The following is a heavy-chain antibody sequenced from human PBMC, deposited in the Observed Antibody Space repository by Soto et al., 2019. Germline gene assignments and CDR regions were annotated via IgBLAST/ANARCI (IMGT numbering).Heavy chain of an antibody. CDR2: ISSDVVNY. CDR3: ARGGAWTPEGLGY. D-gene: IGHD2-15*01. Sequence: QVQLVESGGGVVQPGRSLRLSCAASGFTFSSFAMHWVRQSPGKGLEWLAVISSDVVNYYYAESVKGRFTISRDNSKNTLYLQMNSLRNEETAVYYCARGGAWTPEGLGYWGQGTLVTVSS. J-gene: IGHJ4*02. V-gene: IGHV3-30-3*01. CDR1: GFTFSSFA.